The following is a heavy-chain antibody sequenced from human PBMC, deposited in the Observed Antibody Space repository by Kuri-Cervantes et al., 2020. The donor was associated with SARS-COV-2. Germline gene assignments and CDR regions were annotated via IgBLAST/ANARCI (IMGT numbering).Heavy chain of an antibody. J-gene: IGHJ6*03. CDR1: GFTFDDYA. CDR2: ISDSGANT. D-gene: IGHD3-16*02. Sequence: LSLTCAASGFTFDDYAMSWVRQAPGKGLEWISGISDSGANTYYADSVKGRFTISRDNSKNSLYLQMNSLRAEDTAVYYCARAKMITFGGVIVIRSYYYYMDVWGKGTTVTVSS. CDR3: ARAKMITFGGVIVIRSYYYYMDV. V-gene: IGHV3-23*01.